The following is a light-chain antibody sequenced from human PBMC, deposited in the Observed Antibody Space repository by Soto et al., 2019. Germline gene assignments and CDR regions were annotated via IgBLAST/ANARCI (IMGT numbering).Light chain of an antibody. Sequence: QSALPQPPSVSAAPGQSVTVSCSTTTSNLGNNYISWYQHLPGAAPRLLIYDDTERPSGIPDRFSGSRSATSATLGIAGLQTGDEADYFCGAWDPSMTAYLFGTATKVTVL. CDR2: DDT. V-gene: IGLV1-51*01. CDR1: TSNLGNNY. CDR3: GAWDPSMTAYL. J-gene: IGLJ1*01.